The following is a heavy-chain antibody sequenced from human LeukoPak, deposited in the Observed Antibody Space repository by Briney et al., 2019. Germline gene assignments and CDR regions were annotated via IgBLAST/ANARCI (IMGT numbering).Heavy chain of an antibody. CDR1: GFTFSDYY. D-gene: IGHD3-3*01. V-gene: IGHV3-11*01. CDR3: ARDGFLEWLSQYYYYGMDV. J-gene: IGHJ6*02. Sequence: PGGSLRLSCAASGFTFSDYYMSWIRQAPGKGLEWVSYISSSGSTIYYADSVKGRFTISRDNAKNSLYLQMNSLRAEDTAVYYCARDGFLEWLSQYYYYGMDVWGQGTTVTVSS. CDR2: ISSSGSTI.